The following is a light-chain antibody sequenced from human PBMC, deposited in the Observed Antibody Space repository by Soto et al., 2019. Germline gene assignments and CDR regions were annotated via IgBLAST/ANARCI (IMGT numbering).Light chain of an antibody. Sequence: DIVLTPAQDNISLSSGGGTMHFCRASQSVSSYLAWYQQKPGQAPRLLIYDASNRATGIPARFSGSGSGTDFTLTIISLEPEYFAVYYSQQRSNWPCSTVGQGTRLEIK. V-gene: IGKV3-11*01. CDR2: DAS. CDR3: QQRSNWPCST. CDR1: QSVSSY. J-gene: IGKJ5*01.